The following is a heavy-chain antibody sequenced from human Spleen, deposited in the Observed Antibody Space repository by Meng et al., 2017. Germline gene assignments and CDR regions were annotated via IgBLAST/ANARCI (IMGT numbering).Heavy chain of an antibody. Sequence: QVQRPQWGAGLLKPSETLSLPCVVSGGSLSDYYWSGIRQPPGKGLEWIGEINHSGSTNYNPSLESRATISVDTSQNNLSLKLSSVTAADSAVYYCARGPTTMAHDFDYWGQGTLVTVSS. D-gene: IGHD4-11*01. V-gene: IGHV4-34*01. CDR2: INHSGST. J-gene: IGHJ4*02. CDR1: GGSLSDYY. CDR3: ARGPTTMAHDFDY.